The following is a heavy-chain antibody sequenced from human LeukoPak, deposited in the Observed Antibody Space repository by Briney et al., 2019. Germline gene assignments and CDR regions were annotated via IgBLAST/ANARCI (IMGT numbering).Heavy chain of an antibody. CDR3: ARAKGRSPLFDY. V-gene: IGHV6-1*01. CDR1: GDIVSSNSAA. D-gene: IGHD6-13*01. Sequence: SQTLSLTCALSGDIVSSNSAAWNWIRQPPTRGHEWLERTYYRPKMYNDYAVSVKCRIAINPDTSKNQFSLQLNSGTPEDTAVYCCARAKGRSPLFDYCGQGTLVTVSS. J-gene: IGHJ4*02. CDR2: TYYRPKMYN.